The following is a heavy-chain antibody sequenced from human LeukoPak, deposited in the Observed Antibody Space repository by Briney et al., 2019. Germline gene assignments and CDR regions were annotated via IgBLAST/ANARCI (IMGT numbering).Heavy chain of an antibody. CDR1: GHTSTTYA. Sequence: ASVKVSCKASGHTSTTYAIHWVRQAPGQGLEWMGWINAGNGNIKYSQKLQGRVTIIGDTSASTAYMELSSLRSEDTGVYYCARGQNWGSPWGQGTLVTVSS. V-gene: IGHV1-3*01. CDR3: ARGQNWGSP. D-gene: IGHD7-27*01. CDR2: INAGNGNI. J-gene: IGHJ5*02.